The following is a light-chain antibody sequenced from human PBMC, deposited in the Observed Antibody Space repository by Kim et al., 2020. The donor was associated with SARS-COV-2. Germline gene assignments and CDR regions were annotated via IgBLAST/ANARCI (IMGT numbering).Light chain of an antibody. CDR2: GAS. V-gene: IGKV3-20*01. CDR1: QNVGGNY. CDR3: QQYDGSPPDLVT. J-gene: IGKJ4*01. Sequence: IVLTQSPGTLSLSPGERATLSCRASQNVGGNYLAWYQQKPGQAPRLLIYGASSRATGIPDRFSGSGSGTDFTLTINRLEPADFAVYYCQQYDGSPPDLVTFGGGTKVESK.